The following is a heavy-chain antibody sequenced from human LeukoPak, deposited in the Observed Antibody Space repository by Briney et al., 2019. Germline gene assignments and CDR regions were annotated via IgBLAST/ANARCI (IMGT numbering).Heavy chain of an antibody. J-gene: IGHJ4*02. V-gene: IGHV3-21*04. CDR1: GFTFSRYS. Sequence: PGGSLRLSCAASGFTFSRYSMDWVRQAPEKGLEWVSSISSSSSYIYYADSVKGRFTISRDNYKNMADLQMNSLRAEDTAVYFCVKDRGAIMGDYWGQGTLVTVSS. CDR2: ISSSSSYI. CDR3: VKDRGAIMGDY. D-gene: IGHD3-16*01.